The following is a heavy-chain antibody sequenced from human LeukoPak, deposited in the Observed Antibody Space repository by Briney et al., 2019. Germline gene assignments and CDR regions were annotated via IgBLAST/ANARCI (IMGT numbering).Heavy chain of an antibody. CDR1: GGSISSYY. V-gene: IGHV4-59*01. Sequence: SETLSLTCTVSGGSISSYYWSWIRQPPGKGLEWIGYIYYSGSTNYNPSLKSRVTISVDTSKNQFSLKLSSVTAADTAVYYCARVSGITGAIRRYYYMDVWGKGTTVTVSS. CDR3: ARVSGITGAIRRYYYMDV. CDR2: IYYSGST. D-gene: IGHD1/OR15-1a*01. J-gene: IGHJ6*03.